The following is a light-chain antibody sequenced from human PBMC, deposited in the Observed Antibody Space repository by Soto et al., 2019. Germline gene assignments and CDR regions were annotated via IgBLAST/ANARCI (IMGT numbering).Light chain of an antibody. Sequence: QSALTQPASVSGSPGQSITISCTGTSSDVGNYKYVSWYQQHPDKAPKLIIFVNSNRPSGISNRFSASKSGITASLTISGLQGEDEADYYCSSSTSSDTPNVFGTGTKVTVL. J-gene: IGLJ1*01. CDR3: SSSTSSDTPNV. CDR2: VNS. V-gene: IGLV2-14*01. CDR1: SSDVGNYKY.